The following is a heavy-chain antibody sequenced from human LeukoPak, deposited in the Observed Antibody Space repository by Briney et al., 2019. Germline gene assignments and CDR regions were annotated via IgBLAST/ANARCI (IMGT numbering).Heavy chain of an antibody. D-gene: IGHD3-22*01. CDR3: AKDSYYDSSGYLNWFDP. Sequence: GGSLRLSCAASGFTFSSYSMNWVRQAPGKGLEWVSSISSSSSYIYYADSVKGRFTISRDNSKNSLYLQMNSLRTEDTAFYYCAKDSYYDSSGYLNWFDPWGQGTLVTVSS. J-gene: IGHJ5*02. CDR2: ISSSSSYI. CDR1: GFTFSSYS. V-gene: IGHV3-21*04.